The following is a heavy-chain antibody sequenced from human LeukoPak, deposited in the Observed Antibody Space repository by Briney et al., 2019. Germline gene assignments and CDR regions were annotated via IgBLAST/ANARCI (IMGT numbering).Heavy chain of an antibody. Sequence: GGSLRLSCAASGFTFSSYAMNWVRQAPGKGLEWVSVIYSGGSTYYADSVKGRFTISRDNSKNTLYLQMNSLRAEDTAVYYCARTVGYGDYHWFDPWGQGTLVTVSS. J-gene: IGHJ5*02. CDR1: GFTFSSYA. CDR2: IYSGGST. CDR3: ARTVGYGDYHWFDP. D-gene: IGHD4-17*01. V-gene: IGHV3-53*01.